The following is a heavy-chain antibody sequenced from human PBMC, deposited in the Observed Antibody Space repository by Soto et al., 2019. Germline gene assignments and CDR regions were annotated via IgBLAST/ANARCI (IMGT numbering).Heavy chain of an antibody. J-gene: IGHJ4*02. Sequence: PSETLSLTCAVHGGSFSGYYWSWIRQPPGKGLEWIGDINQVGSTNFNPSLESRLTISVDTSKKEYSLKLTSVTAADTAVYFCARGPHYYESSGQSPSDHWGQGTLVTVSS. D-gene: IGHD3-22*01. CDR1: GGSFSGYY. V-gene: IGHV4-34*01. CDR3: ARGPHYYESSGQSPSDH. CDR2: INQVGST.